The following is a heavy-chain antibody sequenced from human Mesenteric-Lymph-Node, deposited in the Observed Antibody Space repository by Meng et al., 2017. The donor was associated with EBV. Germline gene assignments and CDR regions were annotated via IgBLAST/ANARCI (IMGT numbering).Heavy chain of an antibody. V-gene: IGHV4-30-2*01. J-gene: IGHJ5*02. CDR1: GGYISSGGYS. Sequence: QVPLQEHGSGLVKPSQTLSLTCAVSGGYISSGGYSWSWIRQPPGKGLEWIGYIYHSGSTYYNPSLKSRVTISVDRSKNQFSLKLSSVTAADTAVYYCARLDSSGYYTGWFDPWGQGTLVTVSS. CDR2: IYHSGST. D-gene: IGHD3-22*01. CDR3: ARLDSSGYYTGWFDP.